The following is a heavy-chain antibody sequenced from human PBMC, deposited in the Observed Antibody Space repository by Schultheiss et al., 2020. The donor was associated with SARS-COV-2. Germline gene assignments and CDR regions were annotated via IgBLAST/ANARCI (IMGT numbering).Heavy chain of an antibody. J-gene: IGHJ4*02. CDR3: ARALRVVTDY. D-gene: IGHD3-3*01. Sequence: GGSLRLSCAASGFTFSSYAMSWVRQAPGKGLEWVSSISSSSSYIYYADSVKGRFTISRDNAKNSLYLQMNSLRAEDTAVYYCARALRVVTDYWGQGTLVTVSS. CDR2: ISSSSSYI. V-gene: IGHV3-21*04. CDR1: GFTFSSYA.